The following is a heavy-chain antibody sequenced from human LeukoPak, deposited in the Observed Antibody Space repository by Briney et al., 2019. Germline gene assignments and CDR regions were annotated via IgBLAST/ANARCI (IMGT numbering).Heavy chain of an antibody. J-gene: IGHJ4*02. V-gene: IGHV3-20*04. CDR2: NNWNGGST. Sequence: GGSLRLSCAASGFTFDDYGMSWVRQAAGKGLEWVSGNNWNGGSTDYADSVKGRFTISRDNAKNSLYLQMNSLRAEDTALYYCARNGLSGSYYFFDYRGQGTLVTVSS. D-gene: IGHD1-26*01. CDR3: ARNGLSGSYYFFDY. CDR1: GFTFDDYG.